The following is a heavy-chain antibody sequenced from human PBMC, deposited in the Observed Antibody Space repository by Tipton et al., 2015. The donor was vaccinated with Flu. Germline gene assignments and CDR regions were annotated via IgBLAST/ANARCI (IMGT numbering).Heavy chain of an antibody. Sequence: SLRLSCAASGFTFSYYAMNWVRQAPGKGLEWVAVISYDGSNKYYADSVKGRFTSSRDNSKNTLYLQMSSLRPEDTAVYYCARDYTYGTNWPSVQCFDLWGQGALVTVSS. D-gene: IGHD4/OR15-4a*01. CDR3: ARDYTYGTNWPSVQCFDL. CDR2: ISYDGSNK. CDR1: GFTFSYYA. V-gene: IGHV3-30-3*01. J-gene: IGHJ4*02.